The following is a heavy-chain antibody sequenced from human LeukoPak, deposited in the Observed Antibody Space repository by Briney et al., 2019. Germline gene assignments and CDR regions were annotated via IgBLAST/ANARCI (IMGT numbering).Heavy chain of an antibody. J-gene: IGHJ4*02. CDR3: ARYRREYCSGGSCYSVFDY. Sequence: SETLSLTCAVYGGSFSGYYWSWIRQPPGKGLEWIGEINHSGSTNYNPSLKSRITISVDTSKNQFSLKLSYVTAADTAVYYCARYRREYCSGGSCYSVFDYWGQGTLVTVSS. CDR1: GGSFSGYY. D-gene: IGHD2-15*01. V-gene: IGHV4-34*01. CDR2: INHSGST.